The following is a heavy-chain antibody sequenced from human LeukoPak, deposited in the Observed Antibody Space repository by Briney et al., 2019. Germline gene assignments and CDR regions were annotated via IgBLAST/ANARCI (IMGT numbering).Heavy chain of an antibody. Sequence: GASVKVSCKASGYTFTSYDINWVRQATGQGPEWMGWMNPNSGNTGYAQKFQGRVTITRNTSISTAYMELSSLRSEDTAVYYCARAPIVVVPAAIGGDYYYYMDVWGKGTTVTVSS. J-gene: IGHJ6*03. CDR2: MNPNSGNT. CDR3: ARAPIVVVPAAIGGDYYYYMDV. CDR1: GYTFTSYD. D-gene: IGHD2-2*02. V-gene: IGHV1-8*03.